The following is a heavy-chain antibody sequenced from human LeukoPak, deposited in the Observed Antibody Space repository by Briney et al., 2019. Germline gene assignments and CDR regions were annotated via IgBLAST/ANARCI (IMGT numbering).Heavy chain of an antibody. CDR1: GFTFSNYA. CDR3: AKDRWTTVVRDLDC. CDR2: ISGSGGST. V-gene: IGHV3-23*01. J-gene: IGHJ4*02. Sequence: GGSLRLSCVASGFTFSNYAQSWVRQAPGKGVEWVSGISGSGGSTYYADSVKGRFTISRDNSKNTLYLQMNSLRAEDTAVYYCAKDRWTTVVRDLDCWGQGTLVTVSS. D-gene: IGHD4-23*01.